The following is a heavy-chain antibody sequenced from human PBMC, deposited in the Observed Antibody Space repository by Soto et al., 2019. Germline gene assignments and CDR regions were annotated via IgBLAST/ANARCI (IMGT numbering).Heavy chain of an antibody. D-gene: IGHD6-13*01. CDR3: ARDSGIVAAGRFSFDP. V-gene: IGHV3-9*01. CDR2: IDWNGANI. Sequence: PGGSLRLSCAASGFTFNDFAMHWVRQAPGKGLEWVASIDWNGANIAYAASVEGRFTISRDNVKNSLFLQMNGLRAEDTAFYFCARDSGIVAAGRFSFDPRGQGTLVTVSS. CDR1: GFTFNDFA. J-gene: IGHJ5*02.